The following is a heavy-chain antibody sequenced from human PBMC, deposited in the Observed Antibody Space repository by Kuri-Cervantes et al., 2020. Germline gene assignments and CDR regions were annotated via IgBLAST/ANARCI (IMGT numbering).Heavy chain of an antibody. J-gene: IGHJ4*02. CDR1: GFTFSSYA. Sequence: GESLKISCAASGFTFSSYAMSWVRQAPGKGLEWVANIKQDGGDKYYVESVKGRFTISRDNAKNSLYLQMNSLRVEDTAVYYCARDRGGMTMVRGGIFGGQGTLVTVSS. D-gene: IGHD3-10*01. CDR2: IKQDGGDK. V-gene: IGHV3-7*01. CDR3: ARDRGGMTMVRGGIF.